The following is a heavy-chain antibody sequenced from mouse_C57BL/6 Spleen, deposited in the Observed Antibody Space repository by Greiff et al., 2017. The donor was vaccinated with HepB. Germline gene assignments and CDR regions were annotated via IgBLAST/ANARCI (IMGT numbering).Heavy chain of an antibody. V-gene: IGHV1-76*01. CDR2: IYPGSGNT. Sequence: VQLQQSGAELVRPGASVKLSCKASGYTFTDYYINWVKQRPGQGLEWIARIYPGSGNTYYNEKFKGKATLTAEKSSSTAYMQLSSLTSEDSAVYVCARIRHFDTTVVATDYWGQGTTLTVSS. J-gene: IGHJ2*01. CDR1: GYTFTDYY. CDR3: ARIRHFDTTVVATDY. D-gene: IGHD1-1*01.